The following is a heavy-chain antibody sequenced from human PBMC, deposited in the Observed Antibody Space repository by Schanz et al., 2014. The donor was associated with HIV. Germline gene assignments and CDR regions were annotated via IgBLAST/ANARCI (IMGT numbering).Heavy chain of an antibody. D-gene: IGHD6-13*01. CDR1: GGSFSSYA. CDR2: IIPNSGGT. J-gene: IGHJ6*02. CDR3: ASDLSVYSSSSSV. Sequence: QVQLVQSGAEVKKPGSSVKVSCKASGGSFSSYAINWVRQAPGQGLEWMGGIIPNSGGTNYAQKFQGRVTMTRDTSISTAYMELSRLRSDDTAVYYCASDLSVYSSSSSVWGQGTTVTVSS. V-gene: IGHV1-2*02.